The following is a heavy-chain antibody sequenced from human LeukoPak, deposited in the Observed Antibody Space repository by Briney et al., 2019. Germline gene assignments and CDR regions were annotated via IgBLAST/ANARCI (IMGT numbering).Heavy chain of an antibody. CDR1: GGSFSGYY. CDR2: INHSGST. J-gene: IGHJ4*02. CDR3: ARVRHRRDGYNSDY. V-gene: IGHV4-34*01. D-gene: IGHD5-24*01. Sequence: SQTLSLTCAVYGGSFSGYYWSWIRQPPGKGLEWIGEINHSGSTNYNPSLKSRVTISVDTSKNQFSLKLSSVTAADTAVYYCARVRHRRDGYNSDYWGQGTLVTVSS.